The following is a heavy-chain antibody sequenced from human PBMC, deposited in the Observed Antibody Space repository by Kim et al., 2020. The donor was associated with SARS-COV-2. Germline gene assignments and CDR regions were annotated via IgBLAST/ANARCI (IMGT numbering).Heavy chain of an antibody. Sequence: SETLSLTCNVSGDSMTRYSWGWIRKSPTRGFEYIGYANSLGGADYNASLKSRVTILLDMAKNRFSLNLSSVTAADTAVYYCAAVVNRGGAFAPWGQGSLVSVSS. CDR1: GDSMTRYS. D-gene: IGHD5-18*01. V-gene: IGHV4-59*13. CDR3: AAVVNRGGAFAP. J-gene: IGHJ5*02. CDR2: ANSLGGA.